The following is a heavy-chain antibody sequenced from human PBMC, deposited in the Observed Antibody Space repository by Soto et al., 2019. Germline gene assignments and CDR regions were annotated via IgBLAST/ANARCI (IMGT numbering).Heavy chain of an antibody. CDR1: EYTYSSYG. Sequence: PGGALTLSCPASEYTYSSYGMHWVRQAPGKGLEWVAVISYDGSNEYYTDSVKGRFTISRDNSKNTLYLQMNSLRVEDTAVYYCAKDRFSNQLFRDYWGRGTRVRVS. D-gene: IGHD4-4*01. J-gene: IGHJ4*02. V-gene: IGHV3-30*18. CDR3: AKDRFSNQLFRDY. CDR2: ISYDGSNE.